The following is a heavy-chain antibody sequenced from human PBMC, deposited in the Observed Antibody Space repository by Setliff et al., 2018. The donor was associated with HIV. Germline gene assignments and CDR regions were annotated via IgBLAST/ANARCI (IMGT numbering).Heavy chain of an antibody. V-gene: IGHV4-38-2*02. CDR3: ASGLAVAGYFDY. J-gene: IGHJ4*02. CDR1: GSSISSNYY. CDR2: IDASANT. D-gene: IGHD6-19*01. Sequence: SETLSLTCTVSGSSISSNYYWAWIWQAPGKGLEWIGCIDASANTYYIPSLKSRATISIDTSKNQLSLKLRSVTAADTALYYCASGLAVAGYFDYWGQGALVTVSS.